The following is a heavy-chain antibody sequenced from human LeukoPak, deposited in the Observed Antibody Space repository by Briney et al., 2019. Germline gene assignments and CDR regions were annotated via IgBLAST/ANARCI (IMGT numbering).Heavy chain of an antibody. D-gene: IGHD5-24*01. CDR3: ARGMRDGYNFYYYCYYMDV. V-gene: IGHV3-30*04. Sequence: PGRSLRLSCAASGFTFSSYAMHWVRQAPGKGLEWVAVISYDGSNKYYADSVKGRFTISRDNSKNTLYLQMNSLRAEDTAVYYCARGMRDGYNFYYYCYYMDVWGKGTTVTVSS. J-gene: IGHJ6*03. CDR1: GFTFSSYA. CDR2: ISYDGSNK.